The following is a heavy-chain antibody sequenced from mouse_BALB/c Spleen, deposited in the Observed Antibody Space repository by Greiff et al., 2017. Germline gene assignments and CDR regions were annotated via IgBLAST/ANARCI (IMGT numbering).Heavy chain of an antibody. CDR1: GFTFSSYA. CDR2: ISSGGST. V-gene: IGHV5-6-5*01. CDR3: ARGTEASSGLDAMDY. Sequence: EVMLVESGGGLVKPGGSLKLSCAASGFTFSSYAMSWVRQTPEKRLEWVASISSGGSTYYPDSVKGRFTISRDNARNILYLQMSSLRSEDTAMYYCARGTEASSGLDAMDYWGQGTSVTVSS. J-gene: IGHJ4*01. D-gene: IGHD3-1*01.